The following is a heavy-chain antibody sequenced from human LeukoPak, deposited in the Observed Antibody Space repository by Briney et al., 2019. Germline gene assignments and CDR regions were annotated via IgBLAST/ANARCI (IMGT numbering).Heavy chain of an antibody. J-gene: IGHJ4*02. D-gene: IGHD3-10*01. CDR3: ARDYYGSGSHYKGY. Sequence: PSQTLSLTCTVSGGSISSGSYYWSWLRQPARRGLEWIGRIYTSGSANYNPSLKSRVTISVDTSKNQFSLKLSSVTAADTAVYYCARDYYGSGSHYKGYWGQGTLVTVSS. CDR2: IYTSGSA. V-gene: IGHV4-61*02. CDR1: GGSISSGSYY.